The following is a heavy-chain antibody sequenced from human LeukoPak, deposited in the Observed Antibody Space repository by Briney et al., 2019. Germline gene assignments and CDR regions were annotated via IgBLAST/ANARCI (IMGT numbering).Heavy chain of an antibody. Sequence: PSETLSLTCTVSGGSISSYYWSWIRQPPGKGLEWSGYIYYSGSTNYNPSLKSRVTISVDTSKNQFSLKLSSVTAADTAVYYCARGPTYYYARWGQGTLVTVSS. V-gene: IGHV4-59*01. CDR2: IYYSGST. CDR3: ARGPTYYYAR. J-gene: IGHJ4*02. CDR1: GGSISSYY. D-gene: IGHD3-10*01.